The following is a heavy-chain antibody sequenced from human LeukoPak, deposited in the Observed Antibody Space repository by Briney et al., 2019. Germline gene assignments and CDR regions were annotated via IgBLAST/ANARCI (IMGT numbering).Heavy chain of an antibody. CDR2: INSDGSST. CDR1: GFTFSSYW. D-gene: IGHD6-19*01. CDR3: AKDAYSSGWYYFDS. V-gene: IGHV3-74*01. Sequence: PGGSLRLSCAASGFTFSSYWMHWVRQAPGKGLVWVSRINSDGSSTTYADSVKGRFTISRDNAKNTLYLRMNSLRTEDTALYYCAKDAYSSGWYYFDSWGQGTLVTVSS. J-gene: IGHJ4*02.